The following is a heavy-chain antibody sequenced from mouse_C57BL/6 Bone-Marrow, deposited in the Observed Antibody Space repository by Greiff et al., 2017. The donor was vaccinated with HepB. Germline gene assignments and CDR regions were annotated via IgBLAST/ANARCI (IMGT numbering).Heavy chain of an antibody. D-gene: IGHD2-4*01. CDR1: GFSLTSYA. V-gene: IGHV2-9-1*01. J-gene: IGHJ2*01. CDR3: ARIYYDYDLYYFDY. Sequence: QVQLKESGPGLVAPSQSLSITCTVSGFSLTSYAISWVRQPPGKGLEWLGVIWTGGGTNYNSALKSRLSISKDNSKSEVFLKMKSLQTDDTARYYCARIYYDYDLYYFDYWGQGTTLTVAS. CDR2: IWTGGGT.